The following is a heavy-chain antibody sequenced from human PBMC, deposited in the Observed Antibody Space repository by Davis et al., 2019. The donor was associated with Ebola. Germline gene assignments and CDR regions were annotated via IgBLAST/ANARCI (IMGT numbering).Heavy chain of an antibody. CDR3: ARAPKGQWRAYYYYYGMDV. CDR1: GYTFTSYG. CDR2: ISAYNGNT. D-gene: IGHD6-19*01. Sequence: AASVKVSCKASGYTFTSYGISWVRQAPGQGLEWMGWISAYNGNTNYAQKLQGRVTMTTDTSTSTAYMELRSLRSDDTAVYYCARAPKGQWRAYYYYYGMDVWGQGTTVTVSS. J-gene: IGHJ6*02. V-gene: IGHV1-18*01.